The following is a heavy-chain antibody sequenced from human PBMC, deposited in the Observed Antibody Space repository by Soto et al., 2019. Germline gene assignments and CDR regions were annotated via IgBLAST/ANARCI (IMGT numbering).Heavy chain of an antibody. Sequence: ETRSLSSTGSAGSLSSYCRSCFRLPLGKEMEWIGYIYYSGSTDYNPSLKSRVTISVDTSKNQFSLKLSSVTAADTAVYYCARDFSSGYSWVLGDRQHPDVTSCPAQRTPDPG. D-gene: IGHD3-22*01. V-gene: IGHV4-59*01. J-gene: IGHJ5*02. CDR3: ARDFSSGYSWVLGDRQHPDVTSCPAQRTPDP. CDR1: AGSLSSYC. CDR2: IYYSGST.